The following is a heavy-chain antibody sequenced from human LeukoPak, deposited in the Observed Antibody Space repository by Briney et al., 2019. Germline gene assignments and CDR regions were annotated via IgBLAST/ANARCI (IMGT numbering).Heavy chain of an antibody. D-gene: IGHD2-21*02. Sequence: SVKVSCKASGGTFSSDAISWVRQAPGQGLEWMGGIIPILGTANYAQKFRGRVTITADKSTSTAYMELSSLRSEDTAVYYCARYMTAVVVTAIQREDVAFDIWGQGTMVTVSS. V-gene: IGHV1-69*06. CDR1: GGTFSSDA. J-gene: IGHJ3*02. CDR2: IIPILGTA. CDR3: ARYMTAVVVTAIQREDVAFDI.